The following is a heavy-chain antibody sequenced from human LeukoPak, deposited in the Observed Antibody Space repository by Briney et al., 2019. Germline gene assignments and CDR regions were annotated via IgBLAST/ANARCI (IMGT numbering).Heavy chain of an antibody. CDR3: AKDPRIEQWLYGMDV. J-gene: IGHJ6*04. Sequence: GGSLRLSCAASGFTFSSYAMSWVRQAPGKGLEWVSAISGSGGSTYCADSVKGRFTISRDNSKTTLYLQMNSLRAEDTAVYYCAKDPRIEQWLYGMDVWGKGTTVTVSS. D-gene: IGHD6-19*01. V-gene: IGHV3-23*01. CDR1: GFTFSSYA. CDR2: ISGSGGST.